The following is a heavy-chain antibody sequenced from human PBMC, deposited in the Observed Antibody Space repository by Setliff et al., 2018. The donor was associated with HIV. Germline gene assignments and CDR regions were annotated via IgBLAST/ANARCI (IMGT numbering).Heavy chain of an antibody. D-gene: IGHD3-10*01. CDR2: VCSNGNT. J-gene: IGHJ5*02. CDR1: GDSVGSYF. V-gene: IGHV4-4*07. CDR3: ARDSGITMVRKVIGLAGLDA. Sequence: PSETLSLTCSVSGDSVGSYFWAWIRQPAGKGLEWIGRVCSNGNTNYNPSLKSRVTMAVDTSKNQVFLSLTSVTAADTGVYYCARDSGITMVRKVIGLAGLDAWGQGTRVTVSS.